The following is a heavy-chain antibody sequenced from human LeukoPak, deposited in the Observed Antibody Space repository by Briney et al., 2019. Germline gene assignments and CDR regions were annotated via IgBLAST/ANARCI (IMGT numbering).Heavy chain of an antibody. Sequence: SETLSLTCAVSGYSISSGYYWGWIRQPPGKGLEWIGYIYYSGSTNYNPSLKSRVTISVDTSKNQFSLKLSSVTAADTAVYYCARDSPSGSYFDYWGQGTLVTVSS. CDR2: IYYSGST. J-gene: IGHJ4*02. V-gene: IGHV4-38-2*02. D-gene: IGHD1-26*01. CDR1: GYSISSGYY. CDR3: ARDSPSGSYFDY.